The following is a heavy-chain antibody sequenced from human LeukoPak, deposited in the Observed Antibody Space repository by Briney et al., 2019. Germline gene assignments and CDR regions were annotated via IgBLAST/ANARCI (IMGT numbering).Heavy chain of an antibody. CDR2: GYCRSKWYV. Sequence: QTQSLTCAISVDSVSRSTAVCNWIRQSPSRVLEWHGRGYCRSKWYVDYAVSVKGRVSITPDRSKNQFSLQLSSVTPEEAAVYCCAGGAVRGGTSFDYWGQGALVTVSS. V-gene: IGHV6-1*01. CDR1: VDSVSRSTAV. J-gene: IGHJ4*02. CDR3: AGGAVRGGTSFDY. D-gene: IGHD3-10*01.